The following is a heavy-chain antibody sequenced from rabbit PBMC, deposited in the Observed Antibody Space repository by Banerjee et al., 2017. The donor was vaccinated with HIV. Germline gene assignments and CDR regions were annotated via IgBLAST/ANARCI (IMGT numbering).Heavy chain of an antibody. CDR2: IYTGSSGNT. J-gene: IGHJ4*01. CDR1: GFSFSTTYY. V-gene: IGHV1S45*01. D-gene: IGHD4-1*01. CDR3: ARDLAGVIGWNFNL. Sequence: QEQLVESGGGLVQPEGSRTLTCTASGFSFSTTYYMCWVRQAPGKGPEWIACIYTGSSGNTVYASWAKGPFTISKTSSTTVTLQMTSLTAADTATYFCARDLAGVIGWNFNLWGQGTLVTVS.